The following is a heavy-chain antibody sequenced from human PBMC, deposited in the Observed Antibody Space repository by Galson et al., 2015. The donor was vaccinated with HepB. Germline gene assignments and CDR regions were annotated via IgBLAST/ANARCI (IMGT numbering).Heavy chain of an antibody. V-gene: IGHV3-64D*08. CDR2: ITNDGAGT. CDR1: GFNFNYYA. Sequence: YLRLPCSASGFNFNYYAMHWVRQAPGRGLKYISGITNDGAGTNNADFVRGRFTITRDNSRKSLNLQMTSLRPDDTALYYCVKEDILSGFLVGSFRVWGQGTMVTVSS. D-gene: IGHD3-9*01. J-gene: IGHJ3*01. CDR3: VKEDILSGFLVGSFRV.